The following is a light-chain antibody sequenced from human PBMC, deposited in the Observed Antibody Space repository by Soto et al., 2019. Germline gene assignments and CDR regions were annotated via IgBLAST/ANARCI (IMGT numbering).Light chain of an antibody. CDR3: QQYNSYSQT. Sequence: DIQITQSPSTLSASVGDRVTITCRASQSISSWLAWYQQKPGKAPKLLIYKASSLESGVPSRFSGSGSGTEFTLTISSLQSDDFATYYCQQYNSYSQTFGQGPKVDIK. CDR2: KAS. J-gene: IGKJ1*01. V-gene: IGKV1-5*03. CDR1: QSISSW.